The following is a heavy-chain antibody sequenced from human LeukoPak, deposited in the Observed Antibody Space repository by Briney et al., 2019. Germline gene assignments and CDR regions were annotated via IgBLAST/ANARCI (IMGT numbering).Heavy chain of an antibody. J-gene: IGHJ4*02. CDR2: IKQDGSEK. D-gene: IGHD6-13*01. CDR1: GFTFSSYW. V-gene: IGHV3-7*01. Sequence: GGSLRLSCAVSGFTFSSYWMSWVRQAPGKGLEWVANIKQDGSEKYYVDSVKGRFTISRDNAKNSLYLQMSSLRAEDTAVYYCARGGSGSSYFWIYWGQGTLVTVSS. CDR3: ARGGSGSSYFWIY.